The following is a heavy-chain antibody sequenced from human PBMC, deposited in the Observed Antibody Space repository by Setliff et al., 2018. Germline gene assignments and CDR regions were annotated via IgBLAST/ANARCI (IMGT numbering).Heavy chain of an antibody. J-gene: IGHJ2*01. CDR3: ARAEVPDYWYFDL. V-gene: IGHV3-30-3*01. Sequence: GGSLRLSCAASGFTFSSYAMHWVRQAPGKGLEWVAVISYDGSNKYYADSVKGRFTISRDNSKNTLYLQMNSLRAEDTAVYYCARAEVPDYWYFDLWGRGTLVTVS. CDR1: GFTFSSYA. CDR2: ISYDGSNK.